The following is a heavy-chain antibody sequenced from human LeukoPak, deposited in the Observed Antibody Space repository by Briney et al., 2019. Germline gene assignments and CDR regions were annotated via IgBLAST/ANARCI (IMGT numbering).Heavy chain of an antibody. CDR1: GGSFSGYY. CDR2: INHSGST. J-gene: IGHJ4*02. V-gene: IGHV4-34*01. Sequence: SETLSLTCAVYGGSFSGYYWSWIRQPPGKGLEWIGEINHSGSTNYNPSLKSRVTISVDTSKNQFSLKLSSVTAADTAAYYCARGTIFGVVKRKYYFDYWGQGTLVTVSS. D-gene: IGHD3-3*01. CDR3: ARGTIFGVVKRKYYFDY.